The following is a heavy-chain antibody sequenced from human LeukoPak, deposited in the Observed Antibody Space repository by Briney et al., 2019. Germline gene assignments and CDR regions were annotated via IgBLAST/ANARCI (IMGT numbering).Heavy chain of an antibody. CDR1: GFTFRSYA. D-gene: IGHD6-19*01. J-gene: IGHJ4*02. V-gene: IGHV3-30-3*01. CDR3: LGGAVAGN. Sequence: GGSLRLSCAASGFTFRSYAMHWVRQAPGKGLEWVAVISYDGSNKYYADSVKGRFTISRDNSKNTLYLQMNSLRAEDTAVYYCLGGAVAGNWGQGTLVTVSS. CDR2: ISYDGSNK.